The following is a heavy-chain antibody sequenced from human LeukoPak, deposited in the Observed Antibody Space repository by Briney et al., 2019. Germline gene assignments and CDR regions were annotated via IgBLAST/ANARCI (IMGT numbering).Heavy chain of an antibody. CDR2: IYYSGST. J-gene: IGHJ6*03. V-gene: IGHV4-39*07. CDR1: GGSISCSSYY. CDR3: ARGRKDSVYYYYYMDV. D-gene: IGHD2-15*01. Sequence: SETLSLTCTVSGGSISCSSYYWRWLGHPPGRGVEWIGSIYYSGSTYYNQSLKSRVTISVDTSRNQFSLKLSSVTAADTAVYYCARGRKDSVYYYYYMDVWGKGTTVTVSS.